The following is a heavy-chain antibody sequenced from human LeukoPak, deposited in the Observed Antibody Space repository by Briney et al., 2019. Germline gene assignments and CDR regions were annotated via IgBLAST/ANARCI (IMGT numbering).Heavy chain of an antibody. CDR1: GYSISSGYY. V-gene: IGHV4-38-2*01. CDR2: IYHSGST. CDR3: ARGPTYYYDSSGYYYPLYYFDY. J-gene: IGHJ4*02. Sequence: SETLSLTCAVSGYSISSGYYWGWIRQPPGKGLEWIGSIYHSGSTYYIPSLKSRVTISVDTSKNQFSLKLSSVTAADTAVYYCARGPTYYYDSSGYYYPLYYFDYWGQGTLVTVSS. D-gene: IGHD3-22*01.